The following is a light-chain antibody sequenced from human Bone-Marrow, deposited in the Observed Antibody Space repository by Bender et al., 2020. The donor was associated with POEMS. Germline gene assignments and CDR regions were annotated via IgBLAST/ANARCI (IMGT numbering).Light chain of an antibody. CDR2: EVN. V-gene: IGLV2-8*01. CDR3: SSHAAIGR. Sequence: QSALTQPPSASGSPGQSVTISCTGTVSDVGNYDYISWYQQHTGRAPKLLIYEVNKRPLGVPDRFSGSKSGNTASLTVSGLQAEDEADYYCSSHAAIGRFGGGTKLTVL. CDR1: VSDVGNYDY. J-gene: IGLJ2*01.